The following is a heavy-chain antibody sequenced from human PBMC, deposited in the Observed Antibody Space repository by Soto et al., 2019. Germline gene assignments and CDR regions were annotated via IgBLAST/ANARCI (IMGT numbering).Heavy chain of an antibody. Sequence: GGSLRLSCAASGFTFSNAWMSWVRQAPGKGLEWVGRIKSKTDGGTTDYAAPVKGRFTISRDDSKNTLYLQMNSLKTEDTAVYYCTTEKFDSSSWYSPIFDYWGQGTLVTVSS. CDR2: IKSKTDGGTT. J-gene: IGHJ4*02. V-gene: IGHV3-15*01. CDR3: TTEKFDSSSWYSPIFDY. CDR1: GFTFSNAW. D-gene: IGHD6-13*01.